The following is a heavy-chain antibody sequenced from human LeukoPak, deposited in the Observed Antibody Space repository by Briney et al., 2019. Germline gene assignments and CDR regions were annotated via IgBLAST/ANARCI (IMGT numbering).Heavy chain of an antibody. D-gene: IGHD6-6*01. CDR1: GFTFSSYA. CDR3: AKDRGAARPGGVGDFDY. V-gene: IGHV3-23*01. CDR2: ISGSGGST. Sequence: GGCLRLSCAASGFTFSSYATSWVRQAPGKRLEWVSAISGSGGSTYYADSVKGRFTISRDNSKNTLYLQMNSLRAEDTAVYYYAKDRGAARPGGVGDFDYWGQGTLVTVSS. J-gene: IGHJ4*02.